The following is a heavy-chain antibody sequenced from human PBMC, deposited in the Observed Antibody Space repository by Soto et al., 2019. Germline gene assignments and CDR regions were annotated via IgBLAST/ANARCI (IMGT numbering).Heavy chain of an antibody. CDR1: GGSISSYY. D-gene: IGHD6-6*01. Sequence: PSETLSLTCTVSGGSISSYYWSWIRQPPGKGLEWIGYIYDSGSINYNPSLKSRVTISVDTSKNQFSLKLTSVTAADTAVYYCAAPPRYWGQGTLVTVSS. CDR2: IYDSGSI. J-gene: IGHJ4*02. V-gene: IGHV4-59*01. CDR3: AAPPRY.